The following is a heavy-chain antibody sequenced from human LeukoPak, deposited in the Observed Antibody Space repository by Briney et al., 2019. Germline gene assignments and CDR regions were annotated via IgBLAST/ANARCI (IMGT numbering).Heavy chain of an antibody. Sequence: SETLSLTCIVSGGSINNYYWSWIRQPAGKGLEWIGRIYTGGTTNYNPSLKSRVTISVDTSKNQFSLRLSSVTAADTVVYYCARDPNSALWGQGTLVTVSS. CDR3: ARDPNSAL. V-gene: IGHV4-4*07. J-gene: IGHJ4*02. CDR1: GGSINNYY. D-gene: IGHD4-23*01. CDR2: IYTGGTT.